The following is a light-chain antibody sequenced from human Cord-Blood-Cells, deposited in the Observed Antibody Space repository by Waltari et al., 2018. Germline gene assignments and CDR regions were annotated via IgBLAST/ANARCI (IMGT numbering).Light chain of an antibody. CDR3: QQYNNWPPLT. CDR2: GAS. CDR1: QSVSSN. V-gene: IGKV3-15*01. Sequence: IVMTQSPATLSASPGERAPLSCRASQSVSSNFAWYQQNPGQAPRLLIYGASSRATDIPARFSGSGSGTEFTLTISSLQSEDFAVYYCQQYNNWPPLTFGGGTKVEIK. J-gene: IGKJ4*01.